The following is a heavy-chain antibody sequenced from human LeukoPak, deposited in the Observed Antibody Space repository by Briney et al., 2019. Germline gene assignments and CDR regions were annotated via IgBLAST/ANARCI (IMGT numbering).Heavy chain of an antibody. J-gene: IGHJ4*02. CDR2: ISSSSSYI. CDR1: GFTFSSYS. Sequence: PGGSLRLSCAASGFTFSSYSMNWVRQAPGKGLEWVSSISSSSSYIYYADSVKGRFTISRDNAKNSLYLQMNSLRAEDTAVYYCARDGTQYYDFWSGTLDYCGQGTLVTVSS. D-gene: IGHD3-3*01. V-gene: IGHV3-21*01. CDR3: ARDGTQYYDFWSGTLDY.